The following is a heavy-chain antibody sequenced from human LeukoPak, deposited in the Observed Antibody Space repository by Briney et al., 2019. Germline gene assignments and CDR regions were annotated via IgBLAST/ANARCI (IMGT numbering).Heavy chain of an antibody. CDR2: ISSSGSTI. J-gene: IGHJ6*02. CDR3: ARDYYDFWSGYYHSYYYYGMDV. D-gene: IGHD3-3*01. V-gene: IGHV3-11*01. Sequence: PGGSLRLSCAASGFTFSDYYMSWIRQAPGKGLEWVSYISSSGSTIYYADSVKGRFTISRDNAKNSLYLQMNSLRAEDTAVYYCARDYYDFWSGYYHSYYYYGMDVWGQGTTVTVSS. CDR1: GFTFSDYY.